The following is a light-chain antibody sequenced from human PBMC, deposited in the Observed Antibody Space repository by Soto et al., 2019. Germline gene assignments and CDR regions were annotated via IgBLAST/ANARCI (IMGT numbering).Light chain of an antibody. V-gene: IGKV1-39*01. CDR3: QQSYGTPLT. J-gene: IGKJ4*01. CDR1: QSISSY. CDR2: AAS. Sequence: DLQMTQSPSSLSASVGDRVTITCRASQSISSYLNWYQQKPGKAPKLLIYAASSLQSGVPSRFSGIGSGTDFTLTISSLQREDIATYYCQQSYGTPLTFGGGTKVEIK.